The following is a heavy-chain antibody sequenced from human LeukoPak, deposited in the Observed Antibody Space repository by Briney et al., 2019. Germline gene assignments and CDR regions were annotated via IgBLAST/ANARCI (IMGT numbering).Heavy chain of an antibody. V-gene: IGHV3-21*01. J-gene: IGHJ3*02. CDR3: ASMDNYYDSSGYYPDAFDI. Sequence: GGSLRLSCAASGFTFSSYSMNWVRQAPGKGLEWVSSISSSSSYIYYADSVKGRFTISRDNAKNSLYLQMNSLRAEDTAVYYCASMDNYYDSSGYYPDAFDIWGQGTMVTVSS. CDR1: GFTFSSYS. D-gene: IGHD3-22*01. CDR2: ISSSSSYI.